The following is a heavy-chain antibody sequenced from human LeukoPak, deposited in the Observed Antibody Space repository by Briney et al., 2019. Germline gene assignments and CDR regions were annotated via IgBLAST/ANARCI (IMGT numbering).Heavy chain of an antibody. V-gene: IGHV1-69*01. J-gene: IGHJ6*03. D-gene: IGHD3-16*02. CDR3: ARDQAYRTRYYYYYYMDV. CDR1: GGTFSSYA. Sequence: GSSVKVSCKASGGTFSSYAISWVRQAPEQGLEWMGGIIPIFGTANYAQKFQGRVTITADESTSTAYMELSSLRSEDTAVYYCARDQAYRTRYYYYYYMDVWGKGTTVTVSS. CDR2: IIPIFGTA.